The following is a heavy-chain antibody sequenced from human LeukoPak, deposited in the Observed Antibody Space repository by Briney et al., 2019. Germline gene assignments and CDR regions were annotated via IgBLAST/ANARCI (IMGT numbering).Heavy chain of an antibody. CDR2: ISGSGNNT. CDR1: GFSFSSYV. J-gene: IGHJ4*02. D-gene: IGHD6-19*01. V-gene: IGHV3-23*01. Sequence: GGSLRLSCAASGFSFSSYVMGWVRQAPGKGLGWVSSISGSGNNTYYAESVKGRFTISRDNSKNTLFLQMNSLRAEDTAVFYCAKRSGYTTGWFFDFWGQGTLVTVSS. CDR3: AKRSGYTTGWFFDF.